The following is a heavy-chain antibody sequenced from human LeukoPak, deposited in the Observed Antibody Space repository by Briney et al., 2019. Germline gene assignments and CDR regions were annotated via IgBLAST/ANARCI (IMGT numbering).Heavy chain of an antibody. J-gene: IGHJ6*02. CDR1: GFTFSSYS. CDR2: IYSGGST. CDR3: ARDCSGGSCYSDYYYGMDV. Sequence: GGSLRLSCAASGFTFSSYSMNWVRQAPGKGLEWVSVIYSGGSTYYADSVKGRFTISRDNSKNTLYLQMNSLRAEDTAVYYCARDCSGGSCYSDYYYGMDVWGQGTTVTVSS. V-gene: IGHV3-53*01. D-gene: IGHD2-15*01.